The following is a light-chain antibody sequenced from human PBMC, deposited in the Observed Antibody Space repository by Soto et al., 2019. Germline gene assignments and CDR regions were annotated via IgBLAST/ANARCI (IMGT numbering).Light chain of an antibody. Sequence: EIVMTQSPATLSVSPGERATLSCRASQSVSSNLAWYQQKPGQAPRLLIYGASTRATGIPARFSGSGSGTEFTLTISSLQSEDLAVYYCQQYNNWPRSITFGQGTRLEIK. CDR1: QSVSSN. CDR2: GAS. CDR3: QQYNNWPRSIT. V-gene: IGKV3-15*01. J-gene: IGKJ5*01.